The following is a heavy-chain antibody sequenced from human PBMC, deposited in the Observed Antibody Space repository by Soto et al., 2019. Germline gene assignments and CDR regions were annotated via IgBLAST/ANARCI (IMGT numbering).Heavy chain of an antibody. Sequence: PGGSLRLSCAASGFTFSSYAMHWVRQAPGKGLEWVAVISYDGSNKYYADSVKGRFTISRDNSKNTLYLQMNSLRAEDTAVYYCAREYAALDAFDIWGQGTMVTVSS. J-gene: IGHJ3*02. D-gene: IGHD6-25*01. CDR2: ISYDGSNK. CDR1: GFTFSSYA. V-gene: IGHV3-30-3*01. CDR3: AREYAALDAFDI.